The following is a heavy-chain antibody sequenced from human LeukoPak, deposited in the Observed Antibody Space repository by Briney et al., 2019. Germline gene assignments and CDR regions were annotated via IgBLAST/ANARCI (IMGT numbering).Heavy chain of an antibody. V-gene: IGHV3-23*01. Sequence: GGSLILSCAASAFTFSEYAMNWVRQAPGKGLEWVSHIGGGGDDTEYADSVKGHFTGSRDNSKNMMYLQMNSLRAEDTAVYYCVKDAVERNGVFDSFDIWGQGAMVIVSS. J-gene: IGHJ3*02. CDR3: VKDAVERNGVFDSFDI. CDR2: IGGGGDDT. D-gene: IGHD2-8*01. CDR1: AFTFSEYA.